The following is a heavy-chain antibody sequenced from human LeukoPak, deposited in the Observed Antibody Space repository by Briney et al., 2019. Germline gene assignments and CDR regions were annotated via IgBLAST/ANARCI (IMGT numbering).Heavy chain of an antibody. V-gene: IGHV4-34*01. J-gene: IGHJ4*02. CDR1: GGSFSGYY. CDR3: ARGNNLNYYGSGSYACDY. CDR2: INHSGST. D-gene: IGHD3-10*01. Sequence: PSETLSLTCAVYGGSFSGYYWSWIRQPPGKGLEWIGEINHSGSTNYNPSLKSRVTISVDTSKNQFSLKLSSVTAAVTAVYYCARGNNLNYYGSGSYACDYWGQGTLVTVSS.